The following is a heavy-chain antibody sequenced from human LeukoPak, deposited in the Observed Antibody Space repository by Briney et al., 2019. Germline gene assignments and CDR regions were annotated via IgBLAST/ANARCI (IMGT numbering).Heavy chain of an antibody. CDR2: IAKDGGDI. CDR1: GFTFSSYW. Sequence: PGGSLRLSCAASGFTFSSYWMTWVRQVPGRGLEWVANIAKDGGDISYADSVRGRFIISRDNDRNSLSLQMNSLRADDTALYFCARDRDYHDSSGHYDAYDLWGQGTMVTVSS. D-gene: IGHD3-22*01. V-gene: IGHV3-7*01. CDR3: ARDRDYHDSSGHYDAYDL. J-gene: IGHJ3*01.